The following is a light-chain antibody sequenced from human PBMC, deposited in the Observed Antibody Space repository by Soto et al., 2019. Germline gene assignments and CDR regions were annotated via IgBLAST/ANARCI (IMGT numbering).Light chain of an antibody. CDR3: SSYTNVI. CDR1: SSDVGGYNY. CDR2: DVS. Sequence: QSVLTQPTSLSGSPGQSITISYTGVSSDVGGYNYVSWYQHHPGKAPKLIIYDVSNRPSGVSNRFSGSKSGNTASLTIAGLQAEDEAEYYCSSYTNVIFGGGTKVTVL. V-gene: IGLV2-14*01. J-gene: IGLJ2*01.